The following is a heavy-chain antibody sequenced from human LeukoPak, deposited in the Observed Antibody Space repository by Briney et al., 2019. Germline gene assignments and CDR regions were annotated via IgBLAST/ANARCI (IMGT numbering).Heavy chain of an antibody. CDR1: GFTFSSYG. V-gene: IGHV3-33*01. J-gene: IGHJ3*02. D-gene: IGHD5-24*01. Sequence: GGSLRLSCAASGFTFSSYGMHWVRQAPGKGLEWVAVIWYDGSNKYYADSVKGRFTISRDNSKNTLYLQMNSLQAEDTAVYYCAREAHGDAFDIWGQGTMVTVSS. CDR2: IWYDGSNK. CDR3: AREAHGDAFDI.